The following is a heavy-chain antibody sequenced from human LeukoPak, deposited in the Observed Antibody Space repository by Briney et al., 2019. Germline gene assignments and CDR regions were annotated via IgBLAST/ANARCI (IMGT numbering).Heavy chain of an antibody. Sequence: GGSLRLSCAASGFTFSSYWMSWVRQAPGKGLEWVANIKQDGSEKYYVDSVKGRFTVSRDNAKNSLYLQMNSLRAEDTAVYYCARARLIGVVAAFDYWGQGTLVTVSS. V-gene: IGHV3-7*01. D-gene: IGHD2-15*01. CDR2: IKQDGSEK. CDR3: ARARLIGVVAAFDY. CDR1: GFTFSSYW. J-gene: IGHJ4*02.